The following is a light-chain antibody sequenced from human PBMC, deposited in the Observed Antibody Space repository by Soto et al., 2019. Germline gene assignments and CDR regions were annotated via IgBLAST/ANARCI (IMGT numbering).Light chain of an antibody. Sequence: QSVLTQPPSVSGAPGQRVTISCTGSISNIGAGYDVHWYQQLPGTAPKLLIYANTNWPSGVPDRFSGSKSGTSASLAITGLQAEDEADYHCQSYDSSLSGSIVFGTGTKVTVL. CDR3: QSYDSSLSGSIV. CDR1: ISNIGAGYD. J-gene: IGLJ1*01. CDR2: ANT. V-gene: IGLV1-40*01.